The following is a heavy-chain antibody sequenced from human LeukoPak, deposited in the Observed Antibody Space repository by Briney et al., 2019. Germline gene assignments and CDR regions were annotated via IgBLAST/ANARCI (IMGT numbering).Heavy chain of an antibody. CDR2: IYYSGST. J-gene: IGHJ4*02. CDR3: ARRVADGGRRFDY. D-gene: IGHD2-15*01. V-gene: IGHV4-39*01. Sequence: PSETLSLTCTVSGGSISSTSYYWDWIRQPPGKGLEWLGSIYYSGSTYYNPSLESRVTISVDTSKNQFSLKLSSVTAADTAVYFCARRVADGGRRFDYWGQGTLVTVSS. CDR1: GGSISSTSYY.